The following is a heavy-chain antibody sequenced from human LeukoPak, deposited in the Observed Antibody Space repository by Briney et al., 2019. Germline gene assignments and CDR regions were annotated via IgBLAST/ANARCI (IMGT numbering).Heavy chain of an antibody. V-gene: IGHV1-69*04. D-gene: IGHD2-2*01. Sequence: SVKVSCKASGGTFSSYTISWVRQAPGQGLEWMGRIIPILGIANYAQKFQGRVTITADKSTSTAYMELSSLRSEDTAVYCCAREGGDDSTRFAFDIWGQGTMVTVSS. J-gene: IGHJ3*02. CDR3: AREGGDDSTRFAFDI. CDR1: GGTFSSYT. CDR2: IIPILGIA.